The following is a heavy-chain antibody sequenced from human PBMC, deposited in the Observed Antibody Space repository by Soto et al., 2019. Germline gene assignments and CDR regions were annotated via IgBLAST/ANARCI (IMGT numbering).Heavy chain of an antibody. J-gene: IGHJ6*02. D-gene: IGHD2-21*02. CDR3: ARDDRQWAGAGAVVTAPRVYPGMHV. CDR1: GYIFINYG. V-gene: IGHV1-18*01. Sequence: QVQLVQSGAEVKKPGASVKVSCKASGYIFINYGLSWVRQAPGEGLEWMGWISVHNGKTHSAQKYQGRVTMTTSTSTSTAYMDLRSLRSDDTAVYYCARDDRQWAGAGAVVTAPRVYPGMHVWGQGTTVIVSS. CDR2: ISVHNGKT.